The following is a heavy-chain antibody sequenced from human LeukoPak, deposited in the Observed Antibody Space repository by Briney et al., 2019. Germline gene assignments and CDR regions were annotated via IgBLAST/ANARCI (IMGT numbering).Heavy chain of an antibody. V-gene: IGHV1-69*10. J-gene: IGHJ4*02. CDR2: ITPILGIA. CDR1: GGTFSSYA. Sequence: ASVKVSCKASGGTFSSYAISWVRQSPGQGLEWMGGITPILGIANYAQKFQGRVTIIADKSTSTAYMELSSLRSEDTAVYYCSSESASGYEGGDYWGQGTLVTVSS. D-gene: IGHD5-12*01. CDR3: SSESASGYEGGDY.